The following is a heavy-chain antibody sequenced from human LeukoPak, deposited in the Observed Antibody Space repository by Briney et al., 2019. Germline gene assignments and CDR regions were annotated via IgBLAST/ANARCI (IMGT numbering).Heavy chain of an antibody. CDR1: GGSISSYY. V-gene: IGHV4-59*01. CDR3: ARLFRGYYYGSGSMYYFDY. J-gene: IGHJ4*02. CDR2: IYYSGST. Sequence: SETLSLTCTVSGGSISSYYWSWIRQPPGKGLEWIGYIYYSGSTNYNPSLKSRVTISVDTSKNQFSLKLSSVTAADTAVYYCARLFRGYYYGSGSMYYFDYWGQGTLVTVSS. D-gene: IGHD3-10*01.